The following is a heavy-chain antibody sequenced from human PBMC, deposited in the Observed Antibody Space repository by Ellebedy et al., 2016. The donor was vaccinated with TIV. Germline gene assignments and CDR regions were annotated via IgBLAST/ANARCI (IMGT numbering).Heavy chain of an antibody. CDR1: GFTFEKFG. D-gene: IGHD6-13*01. CDR3: AKGSAAAAVLDS. J-gene: IGHJ4*02. Sequence: PGGSLRLSCVGSGFTFEKFGMHWVRQAPGKGLDWVAVLSYDGNTRHIADSVRGRFSVSRDNSKNTVYLQMNSRRGVDSGVYYCAKGSAAAAVLDSWGQGTLVTVSS. V-gene: IGHV3-30*18. CDR2: LSYDGNTR.